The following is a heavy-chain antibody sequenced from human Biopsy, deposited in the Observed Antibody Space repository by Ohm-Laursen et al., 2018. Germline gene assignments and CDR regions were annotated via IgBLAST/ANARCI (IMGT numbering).Heavy chain of an antibody. V-gene: IGHV4-59*08. CDR1: GGSISGSS. D-gene: IGHD6-19*01. CDR2: ISYSRDT. J-gene: IGHJ3*02. Sequence: SDTLSLTCTLSGGSISGSSWSWIRQAPGKGLEWIGYISYSRDTNYNPSLKSRITISVDTSKNQFSLKLTSVTAADTAVYYCAKHGSGWTGDDAFHIWGQGTMVTVSS. CDR3: AKHGSGWTGDDAFHI.